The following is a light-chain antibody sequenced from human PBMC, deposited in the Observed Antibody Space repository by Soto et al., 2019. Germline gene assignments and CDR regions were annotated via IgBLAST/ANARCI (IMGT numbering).Light chain of an antibody. J-gene: IGKJ1*01. CDR3: QQSYKTPRT. CDR2: AAF. CDR1: QSISTY. Sequence: DIQMTPSPSSLSASVGDRVTITCRASQSISTYLNWYQQKPGKAPKLLIYAAFSLQSGVPSMFSSSGSGKYFTLTSSSLQPEDFVTYYCQQSYKTPRTFGQGTKVEI. V-gene: IGKV1-39*01.